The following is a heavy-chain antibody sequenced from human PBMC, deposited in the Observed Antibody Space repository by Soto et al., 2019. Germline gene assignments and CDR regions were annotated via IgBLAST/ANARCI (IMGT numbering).Heavy chain of an antibody. V-gene: IGHV4-31*03. CDR2: IYNTGST. D-gene: IGHD3-10*01. CDR3: ARGQGYGSGKWGIDP. Sequence: QMQLQESGPGLVKPSQTLSLTCTVSGGSIRSGDYYWTWIRQHPEKGLEWIGYIYNTGSTYYNPSRQSRVTLPIDTSENQFSLRLSSVTAADTAVYYCARGQGYGSGKWGIDPWGHGTLVIVSS. CDR1: GGSIRSGDYY. J-gene: IGHJ5*02.